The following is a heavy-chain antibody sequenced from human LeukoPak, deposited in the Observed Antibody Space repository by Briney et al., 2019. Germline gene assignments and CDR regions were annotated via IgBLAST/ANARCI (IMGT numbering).Heavy chain of an antibody. CDR2: IYYSGST. CDR1: GDSISSGGYY. Sequence: SETLSLTCTVSGDSISSGGYYWSWIRQHPGRGLEWIGYIYYSGSTSYNPSLTNRSTISVDTSKNQFSLKLSSVTAADTGVYYCARARYDFSNGFDYWGQGTLVTVSS. D-gene: IGHD3-3*01. CDR3: ARARYDFSNGFDY. J-gene: IGHJ4*02. V-gene: IGHV4-31*03.